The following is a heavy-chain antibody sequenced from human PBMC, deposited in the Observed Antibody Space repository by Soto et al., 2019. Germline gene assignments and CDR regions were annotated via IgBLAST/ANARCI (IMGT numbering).Heavy chain of an antibody. CDR2: MNPNSGNT. CDR1: GYTFTSYD. Sequence: QVQLVQSGAEVKKPGASVKVSCKASGYTFTSYDINWVRQSTGQGLEWMGWMNPNSGNTGYAQKFQGRVTMTRTTSISTAYMELSSLRSADMAVYYCARGCLKVTSVFDYWGQGPLLTASS. J-gene: IGHJ4*02. V-gene: IGHV1-8*01. CDR3: ARGCLKVTSVFDY. D-gene: IGHD4-17*01.